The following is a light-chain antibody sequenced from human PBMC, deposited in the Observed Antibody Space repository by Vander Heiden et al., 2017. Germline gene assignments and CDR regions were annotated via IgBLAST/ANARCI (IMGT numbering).Light chain of an antibody. CDR2: LGS. CDR1: QSLLHSNGYNY. J-gene: IGKJ3*01. V-gene: IGKV2-28*01. Sequence: IVMTQSPLSLPVTPGEPASISCRSSQSLLHSNGYNYLDWYLQKPGQSPQLLIYLGSNRASGVPDRFSGSGSVLDFTLRISRVEVEDVRVYVCWQALQTPHTFGHGTKVDIK. CDR3: WQALQTPHT.